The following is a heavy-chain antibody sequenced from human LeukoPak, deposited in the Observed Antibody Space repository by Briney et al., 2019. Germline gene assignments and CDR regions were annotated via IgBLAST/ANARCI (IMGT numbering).Heavy chain of an antibody. V-gene: IGHV3-23*01. CDR1: GFTFSSYA. Sequence: GGSLRLSCAASGFTFSSYAMSWVRQAPGKGLEWVSAISGSGGSTYYADSVKGRFTISRDNAKNSLYLQMNSLRTEDTALYYCAKDMVGASYGMDVWGQGTTVTVSS. CDR2: ISGSGGST. D-gene: IGHD1-26*01. J-gene: IGHJ6*02. CDR3: AKDMVGASYGMDV.